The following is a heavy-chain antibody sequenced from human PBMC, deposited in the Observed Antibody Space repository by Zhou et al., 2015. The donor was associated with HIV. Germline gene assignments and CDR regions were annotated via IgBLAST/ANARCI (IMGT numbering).Heavy chain of an antibody. CDR2: INPKSGET. CDR3: ATFDFGRGSTDY. D-gene: IGHD3-3*01. Sequence: QGQLVQSGAEVKKPGASVRVSCKASGYRFIGYYLHWVRQAPGQGLEWMGWINPKSGETYYVQMFQGRVTMTRDTSINTAYMELSRLRYDDTAMYYCATFDFGRGSTDYWVRG. J-gene: IGHJ4*03. V-gene: IGHV1-2*02. CDR1: GYRFIGYY.